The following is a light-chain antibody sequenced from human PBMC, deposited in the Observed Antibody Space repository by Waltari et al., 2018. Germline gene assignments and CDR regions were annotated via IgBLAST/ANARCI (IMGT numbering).Light chain of an antibody. CDR3: QQTHSFPFT. CDR2: LAS. Sequence: DIRMTQSPSSVYASVGQSVTITCRASRDINTWLAWYQQKPGRAPKLLMYLASTLQSGVPLRFSGSGSGTDFTLTITGLQPDDFATYYCQQTHSFPFTFGPGT. CDR1: RDINTW. J-gene: IGKJ3*01. V-gene: IGKV1-12*01.